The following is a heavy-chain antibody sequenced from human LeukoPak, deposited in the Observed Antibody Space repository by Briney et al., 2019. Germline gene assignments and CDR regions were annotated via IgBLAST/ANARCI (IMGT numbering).Heavy chain of an antibody. Sequence: GRSLRLSCAASGFTFSSYAMHWVRQAPGKGLEWVAVISYDGSNKYYADSVKGRFTISRDNSKNTLYLQMNSLRAEDTAVYYCAHGTVYQLDYWGQGTLVTVSS. CDR3: AHGTVYQLDY. V-gene: IGHV3-30*04. CDR2: ISYDGSNK. D-gene: IGHD2-2*01. J-gene: IGHJ4*02. CDR1: GFTFSSYA.